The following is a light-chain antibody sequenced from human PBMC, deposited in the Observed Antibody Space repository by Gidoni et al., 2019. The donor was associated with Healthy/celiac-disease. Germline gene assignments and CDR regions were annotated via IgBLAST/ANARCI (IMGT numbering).Light chain of an antibody. CDR3: QQYGSSPPFG. V-gene: IGKV3-20*01. Sequence: EMVFTQSPGTLSLSPEERATLSCRASQSVSSSYLAWYQQKPGQAPRLLIYGASSRATGIPDRFSGSGSGTDFTLTISRLEPEDFAVYYCQQYGSSPPFGFGGGTKVEIK. J-gene: IGKJ4*01. CDR1: QSVSSSY. CDR2: GAS.